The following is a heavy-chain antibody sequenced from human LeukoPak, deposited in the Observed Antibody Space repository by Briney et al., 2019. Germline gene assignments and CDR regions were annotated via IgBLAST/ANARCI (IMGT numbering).Heavy chain of an antibody. J-gene: IGHJ3*02. CDR2: IKSKTDGGTT. Sequence: KPGGSLRLSCAASGFTLSNAWMSWVRQAPGKGLEWVGRIKSKTDGGTTDYAAPVKGRFTISRDDSKNTLYLQMNSLKTEDTAVYYCTTDATRARYSSSWLDAFDIWGQGTMVTVSS. D-gene: IGHD6-13*01. CDR1: GFTLSNAW. CDR3: TTDATRARYSSSWLDAFDI. V-gene: IGHV3-15*01.